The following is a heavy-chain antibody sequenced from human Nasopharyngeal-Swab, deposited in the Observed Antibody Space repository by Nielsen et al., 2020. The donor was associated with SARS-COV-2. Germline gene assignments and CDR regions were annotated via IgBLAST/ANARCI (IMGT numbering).Heavy chain of an antibody. D-gene: IGHD5-24*01. J-gene: IGHJ6*03. CDR2: IIPILPIT. V-gene: IGHV1-69*10. CDR1: GGTFSSYG. CDR3: ARGGWLRKDYYYSYYYMDV. Sequence: SVKVSCKPSGGTFSSYGISWFRQAPGQGLEWMGGIIPILPITNYAQKFQDRVTITADKSTSTAYMELSSLISEDTAAYYCARGGWLRKDYYYSYYYMDVWGKGTTVTVSS.